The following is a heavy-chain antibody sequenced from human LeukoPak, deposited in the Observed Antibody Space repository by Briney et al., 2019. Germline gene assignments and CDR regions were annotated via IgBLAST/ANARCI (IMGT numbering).Heavy chain of an antibody. CDR3: ATMLGVAYDY. Sequence: SVKVSCKVSGGTFSSYAISWVRQAPGQGLEGMGRIIPILGIANYAQKFQGRVTITADKSTSTAYMELSSLRSEDTAVYYCATMLGVAYDYWGQGTLVTVPS. D-gene: IGHD2-15*01. CDR1: GGTFSSYA. CDR2: IIPILGIA. J-gene: IGHJ4*02. V-gene: IGHV1-69*04.